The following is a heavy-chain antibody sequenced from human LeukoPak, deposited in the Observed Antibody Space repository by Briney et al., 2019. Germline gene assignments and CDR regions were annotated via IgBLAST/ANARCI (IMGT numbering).Heavy chain of an antibody. D-gene: IGHD2-15*01. CDR2: IYYSGST. CDR1: GGSVSSGGYY. V-gene: IGHV4-31*03. CDR3: ARKGSLGSRLKNFDY. Sequence: PSQTLSLTCTVSGGSVSSGGYYWSWIRQHPGKGLEWIGYIYYSGSTYYNPSLKSRVTISVDTSKNQFSLKLSSVTAADTAVYYCARKGSLGSRLKNFDYWGQGTLVTVSS. J-gene: IGHJ4*02.